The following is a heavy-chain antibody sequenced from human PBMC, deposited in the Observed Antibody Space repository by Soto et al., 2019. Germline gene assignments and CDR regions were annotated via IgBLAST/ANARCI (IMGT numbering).Heavy chain of an antibody. V-gene: IGHV4-59*01. Sequence: PSQTLSLTSTVSGGSLSRYYRSWIRHPPGKGLEWIGYIYYSGSTNYNPSLKSRVTISVDTPKNQLSLKLRSVTAEDTAVYYCAGVSGDKSGYYSVYSMDVWGQGTTVTVSS. D-gene: IGHD1-26*01. CDR2: IYYSGST. CDR1: GGSLSRYY. J-gene: IGHJ6*02. CDR3: AGVSGDKSGYYSVYSMDV.